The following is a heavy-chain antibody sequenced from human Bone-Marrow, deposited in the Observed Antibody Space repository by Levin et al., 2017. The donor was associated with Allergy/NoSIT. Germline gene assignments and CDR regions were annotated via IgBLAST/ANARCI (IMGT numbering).Heavy chain of an antibody. D-gene: IGHD6-13*01. CDR1: GFTFSSYN. J-gene: IGHJ4*02. V-gene: IGHV3-48*02. Sequence: GGSLRLSCAASGFTFSSYNMNWVRQAPGKGLEWLSYISSSGTIYYADSVKGRFTISRDNAKNSLYLQMNSLRDEDTAVYYCARRDSSNWYYFDYWGQGTLVAVSS. CDR2: ISSSGTI. CDR3: ARRDSSNWYYFDY.